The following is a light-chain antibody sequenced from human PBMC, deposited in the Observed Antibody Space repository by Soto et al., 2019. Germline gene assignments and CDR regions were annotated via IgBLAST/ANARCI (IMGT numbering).Light chain of an antibody. CDR2: KAS. V-gene: IGKV1-5*03. CDR3: QQYDSYSWT. CDR1: QSISNW. Sequence: DIQMTQSPSTLSASVGDRVTITCRASQSISNWLAWYQQKPGKAPRLLIYKASSLQSGVPSRFSGSGSATELTLTISSLQPDDFASYYCQQYDSYSWTFGRGTKVEI. J-gene: IGKJ1*01.